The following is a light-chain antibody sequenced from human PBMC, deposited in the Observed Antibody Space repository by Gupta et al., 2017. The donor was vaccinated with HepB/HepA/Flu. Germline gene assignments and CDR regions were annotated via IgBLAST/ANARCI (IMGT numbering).Light chain of an antibody. V-gene: IGLV3-1*01. CDR1: KLGDKY. Sequence: SYELTQPPSVSVSPGQTASISCSGHKLGDKYTFWYQQKPGPSPVLVIYQDSKRHSGIPELFSGPSYGTTATLQIRGTQAVDYSSASCTVWTRTPVVFGPGTTVTVL. CDR3: TVWTRTPVV. J-gene: IGLJ1*01. CDR2: QDS.